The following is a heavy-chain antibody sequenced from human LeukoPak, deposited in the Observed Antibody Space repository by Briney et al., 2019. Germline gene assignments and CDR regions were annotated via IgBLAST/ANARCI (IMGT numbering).Heavy chain of an antibody. CDR3: ARDRYYDSSGYNFDY. Sequence: GGSLRLSCAASGFTFSDYYMSWIRQAPGKGLEWVSYTSSSGSAIYYADSVKGRFTISRDNAKSSLYLQVNSLRAEDTALYYCARDRYYDSSGYNFDYWGQGTLVTVSS. D-gene: IGHD3-22*01. CDR2: TSSSGSAI. V-gene: IGHV3-11*01. J-gene: IGHJ4*02. CDR1: GFTFSDYY.